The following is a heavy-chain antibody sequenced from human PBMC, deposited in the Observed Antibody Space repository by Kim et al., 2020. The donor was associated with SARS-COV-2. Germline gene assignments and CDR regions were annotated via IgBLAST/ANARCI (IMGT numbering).Heavy chain of an antibody. CDR3: ARDPPWETAMVLDV. D-gene: IGHD5-18*01. CDR1: GFSFSNCG. J-gene: IGHJ6*02. V-gene: IGHV3-33*08. CDR2: IYYDGSNK. Sequence: GGSLRLSCAASGFSFSNCGMHWVRQAPGKGLEWVAVIYYDGSNKYYADSVKGRFTISRDNSKNTLYLQMNSLRAEDTAVYYCARDPPWETAMVLDVWGQGTTVTVSS.